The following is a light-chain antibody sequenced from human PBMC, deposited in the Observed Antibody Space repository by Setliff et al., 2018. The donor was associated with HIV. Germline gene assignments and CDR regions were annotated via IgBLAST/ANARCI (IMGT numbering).Light chain of an antibody. V-gene: IGKV3-11*01. Sequence: ETVLTQSPVTLSLSPGERATLSCRASQSVSSYLAWYQQKPGQAPRLLIYDATNRAPGIPARFSGSGSGTDFTLTISSLEPEDFAVYYCQQRSNWYTFGQGT. CDR3: QQRSNWYT. CDR2: DAT. CDR1: QSVSSY. J-gene: IGKJ2*01.